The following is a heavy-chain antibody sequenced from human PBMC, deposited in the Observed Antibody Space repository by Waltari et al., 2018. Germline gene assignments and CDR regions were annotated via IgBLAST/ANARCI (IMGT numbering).Heavy chain of an antibody. CDR1: GYTFTSYG. CDR2: ISAYNGNT. CDR3: ARAIRPLYCSGGSCYGDWFDP. Sequence: QVQLVQSGAEVKKPGASVKVSCKASGYTFTSYGISWVRQAPGQGLKWMGWISAYNGNTNYAQKLQGRVTMTTDTSTSTAYMELRSLRSDDTAVYYCARAIRPLYCSGGSCYGDWFDPWGQGTLVTVSS. J-gene: IGHJ5*02. D-gene: IGHD2-15*01. V-gene: IGHV1-18*01.